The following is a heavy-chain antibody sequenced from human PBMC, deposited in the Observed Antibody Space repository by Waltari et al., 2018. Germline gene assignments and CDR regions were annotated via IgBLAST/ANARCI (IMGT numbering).Heavy chain of an antibody. Sequence: EVQLVESGGGLVQPGGSLRLSCAASGFPFGTYWIAWVRQVPGKGLVWVARTNKDGSGTSYADSVEGRLTISRDNAKNTLHLQMTSLTAEDTAVYYCTRGDPTAGAIDYWGQGTLVTVSS. J-gene: IGHJ4*02. CDR3: TRGDPTAGAIDY. CDR2: TNKDGSGT. CDR1: GFPFGTYW. V-gene: IGHV3-74*01.